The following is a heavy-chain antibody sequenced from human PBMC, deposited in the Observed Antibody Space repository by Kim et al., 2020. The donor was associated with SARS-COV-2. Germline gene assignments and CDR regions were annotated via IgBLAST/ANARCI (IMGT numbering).Heavy chain of an antibody. CDR3: ARDIKDTTMITYWLDP. CDR1: GFTFDDYG. V-gene: IGHV3-20*04. D-gene: IGHD3-22*01. Sequence: GGSLRLSCAASGFTFDDYGMSWVRQVPGKGLEWVSSINWNGGSTGYADSVKGRFTISRDNAKNSLHLQMNSLRAEDTAIYYCARDIKDTTMITYWLDPWGQGTLVTVSS. J-gene: IGHJ5*02. CDR2: INWNGGST.